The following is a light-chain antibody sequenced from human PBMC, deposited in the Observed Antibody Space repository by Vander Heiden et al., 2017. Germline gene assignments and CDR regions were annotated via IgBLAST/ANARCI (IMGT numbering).Light chain of an antibody. V-gene: IGLV1-40*01. CDR1: SSSIGAGYD. CDR3: QSYDSSLSGVV. J-gene: IGLJ2*01. Sequence: QSVLTHPPSVSGAPGRRVTISCSGSSSSIGAGYDVHWYQQLPGTAPKLLIYGSSNRPSGVPDRFSGSESGTSASLAITGLQAEDEADYYCQSYDSSLSGVVFGGGTKLTVL. CDR2: GSS.